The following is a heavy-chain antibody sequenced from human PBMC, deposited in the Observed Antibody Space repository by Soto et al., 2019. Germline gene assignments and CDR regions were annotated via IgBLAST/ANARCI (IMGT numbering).Heavy chain of an antibody. CDR2: IYYDDGST. J-gene: IGHJ6*02. Sequence: EVQLVETGGGLIQPGGSLRLSCAASGFTVSTNYMSWVRQAPGKGLEWVSVIYYDDGSTYYADSVKGRFSISRDSSRNTLYLQMNSLRAEDTALYYCASGPQVILKYYYGWDVWGQWTTVTVSS. CDR3: ASGPQVILKYYYGWDV. CDR1: GFTVSTNY. V-gene: IGHV3-53*02. D-gene: IGHD3-16*01.